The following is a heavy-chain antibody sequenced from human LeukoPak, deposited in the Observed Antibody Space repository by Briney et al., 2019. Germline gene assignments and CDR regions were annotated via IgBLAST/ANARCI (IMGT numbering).Heavy chain of an antibody. V-gene: IGHV3-9*01. J-gene: IGHJ3*02. D-gene: IGHD6-13*01. CDR2: ISWNSGSI. Sequence: GRSLRLSCAASGFTFDDYAMHWVRQAPGKGLEWVSGISWNSGSIGYADSVKGRFTISRDSAKNSLYLQMNSLRAEDTALYYCAKDIGAAAYYAFDIWGQGTMVTVSS. CDR3: AKDIGAAAYYAFDI. CDR1: GFTFDDYA.